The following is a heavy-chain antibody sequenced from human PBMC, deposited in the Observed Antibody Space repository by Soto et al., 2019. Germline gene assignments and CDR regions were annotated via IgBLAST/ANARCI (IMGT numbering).Heavy chain of an antibody. Sequence: SETLSLTCSIYSGSFSGHSWTWIRQSPGKGLEWIGDINHSGRVNYSPSLKSRVTISLDTSKNQFSLTLSAVTAADTAMYYCSTRAYDTNGYYRFDPWGQGTLVTVSS. CDR2: INHSGRV. CDR3: STRAYDTNGYYRFDP. J-gene: IGHJ5*01. CDR1: SGSFSGHS. D-gene: IGHD3-22*01. V-gene: IGHV4-34*01.